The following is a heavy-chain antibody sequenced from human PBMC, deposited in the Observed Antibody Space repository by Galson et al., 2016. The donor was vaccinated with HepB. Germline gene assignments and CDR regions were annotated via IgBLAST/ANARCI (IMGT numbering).Heavy chain of an antibody. CDR1: GLSINSND. CDR2: LYSSGNT. CDR3: ARQDLAGVYIDY. V-gene: IGHV3-66*04. D-gene: IGHD6-19*01. Sequence: SLRLSCAASGLSINSNDMTWVRQAPGKGLEWVSFLYSSGNTYYADSGKGRLTFSRDNSKNTLYLQMTSLTVDDTAVYYCARQDLAGVYIDYWGQGALVTVSA. J-gene: IGHJ4*02.